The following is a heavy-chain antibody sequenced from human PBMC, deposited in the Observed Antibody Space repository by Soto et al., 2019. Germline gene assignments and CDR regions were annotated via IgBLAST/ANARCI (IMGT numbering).Heavy chain of an antibody. CDR3: ARVPFSLRFLEWSDYPYGMDV. CDR1: GYTFTSYY. J-gene: IGHJ6*02. D-gene: IGHD3-3*01. CDR2: INPSGGST. V-gene: IGHV1-46*01. Sequence: ASVKVSCKASGYTFTSYYMHWVRQAPGQGLEWMGIINPSGGSTSYAQKFQGRVTMTRDTSTSTVYMELSSLRSEDTAVYYCARVPFSLRFLEWSDYPYGMDVWGQGTTVTVSS.